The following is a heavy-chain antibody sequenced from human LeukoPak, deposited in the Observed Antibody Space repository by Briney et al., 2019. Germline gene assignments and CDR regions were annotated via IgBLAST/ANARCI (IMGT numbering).Heavy chain of an antibody. D-gene: IGHD6-19*01. J-gene: IGHJ4*02. CDR2: IYYSGST. CDR1: GGSISSSPYY. V-gene: IGHV4-39*01. CDR3: ARHASVDGNWPRPLDY. Sequence: SETLSLTCTVSGGSISSSPYYWGWIRQPPGKGLEWIGNIYYSGSTYYNASLKTRVTISVDTSKNQFSLKLTSVTAADTAVYYCARHASVDGNWPRPLDYWGQGSLVTVSS.